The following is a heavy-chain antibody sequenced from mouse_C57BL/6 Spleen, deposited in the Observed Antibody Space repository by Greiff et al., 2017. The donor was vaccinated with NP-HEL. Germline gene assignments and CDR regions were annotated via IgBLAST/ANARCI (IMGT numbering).Heavy chain of an antibody. CDR1: GYAFSSSW. CDR2: IYPGDGDT. V-gene: IGHV1-82*01. Sequence: QVQLKQSGPELVKPGASVKISCKASGYAFSSSWMNWVKQRPGKGLEWIGRIYPGDGDTNYNGKFKGKATLTADKSSSTAYMQLSSLTSEDSAVYFCARGGRSYWYFDVWGTGTTVTVSS. J-gene: IGHJ1*03. CDR3: ARGGRSYWYFDV.